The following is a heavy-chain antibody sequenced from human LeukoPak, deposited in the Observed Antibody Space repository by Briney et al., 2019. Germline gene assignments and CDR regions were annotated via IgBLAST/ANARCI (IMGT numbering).Heavy chain of an antibody. V-gene: IGHV1-24*01. Sequence: ASVTLSCTVSGYTHTVLSMHWVRQAPAKGLEWMGGFDPEDGETIYAQKFQGRVTMTEDTSTDTAYMELSSLRSEDTAVYYCATAGSVTTPFYYYYGMDVWGQGTTVTVSS. CDR3: ATAGSVTTPFYYYYGMDV. J-gene: IGHJ6*02. CDR1: GYTHTVLS. CDR2: FDPEDGET. D-gene: IGHD4-17*01.